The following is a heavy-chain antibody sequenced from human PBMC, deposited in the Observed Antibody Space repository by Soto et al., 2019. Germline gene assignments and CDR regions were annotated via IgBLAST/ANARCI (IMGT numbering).Heavy chain of an antibody. V-gene: IGHV1-69*13. CDR1: GGTFSSYA. CDR3: ARDFPYDSSGYYDY. J-gene: IGHJ4*02. CDR2: IIPLFGTA. D-gene: IGHD3-22*01. Sequence: VKVSCKASGGTFSSYAISWVRQAPGQGLEWMGGIIPLFGTANYAQTFQRRVTITADESTSTAYMELISLRSEDTAVYYCARDFPYDSSGYYDYWGQGTLVTVSS.